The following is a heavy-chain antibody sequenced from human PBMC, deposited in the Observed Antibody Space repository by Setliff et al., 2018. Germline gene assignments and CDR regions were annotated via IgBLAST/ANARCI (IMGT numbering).Heavy chain of an antibody. CDR1: GGSFNNYP. CDR3: ARGKMGVVAVAGKYCVMDV. V-gene: IGHV1-69*13. Sequence: SVKVSCKASGGSFNNYPISWVRQAPGHGLEWMGGIIPMFRTGKYAQRFQGRVTITADESTTTAYMELSSLRVEDTAIYYCARGKMGVVAVAGKYCVMDVWGQGTTVTVSS. J-gene: IGHJ6*02. D-gene: IGHD6-19*01. CDR2: IIPMFRTG.